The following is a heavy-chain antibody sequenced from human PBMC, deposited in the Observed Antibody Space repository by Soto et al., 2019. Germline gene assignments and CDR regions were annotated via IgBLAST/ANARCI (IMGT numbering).Heavy chain of an antibody. CDR1: GYTFTGYY. Sequence: GAAVKVSCKGSGYTFTGYYMNWVGQAPARGVAGMGWINTNSGGTHYAQKFQGRVTMTMARYSSTAHVTLSGLRSEDTAVYYCARGVSPTNYDSLTGYYYWGQGTLVTVSS. CDR3: ARGVSPTNYDSLTGYYY. CDR2: INTNSGGT. D-gene: IGHD3-9*01. V-gene: IGHV1-2*02. J-gene: IGHJ4*02.